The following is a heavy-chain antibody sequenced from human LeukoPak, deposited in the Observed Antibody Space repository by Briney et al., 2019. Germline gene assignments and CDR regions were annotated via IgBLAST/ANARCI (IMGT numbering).Heavy chain of an antibody. Sequence: GGSLRLSCAASGFTFSDYYMSWIRQAPGKGLEWVSYISSSGSTIYYADSVKGRFTISRDNAKNSLYLQMNSLRAKDTAVYYCARGVTMVRGVITAFDIWGQGTMVTVSS. CDR3: ARGVTMVRGVITAFDI. V-gene: IGHV3-11*01. CDR2: ISSSGSTI. D-gene: IGHD3-10*01. J-gene: IGHJ3*02. CDR1: GFTFSDYY.